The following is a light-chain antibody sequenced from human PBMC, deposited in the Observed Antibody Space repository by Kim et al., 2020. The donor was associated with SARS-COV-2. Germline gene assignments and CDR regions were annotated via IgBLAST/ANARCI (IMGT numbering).Light chain of an antibody. CDR1: QTISSN. Sequence: EIVMTQSPATLSVSPGEGVTLSCMASQTISSNLGWYQQKPGQAPRLLIYGASTRATGVPARFSGSGSGTEFTLTISSLQSEDFAVYCCQQYNDWPWTFGQGTKVDIK. J-gene: IGKJ1*01. V-gene: IGKV3-15*01. CDR3: QQYNDWPWT. CDR2: GAS.